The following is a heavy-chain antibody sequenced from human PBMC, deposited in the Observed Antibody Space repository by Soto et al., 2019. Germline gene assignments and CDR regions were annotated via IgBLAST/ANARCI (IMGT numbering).Heavy chain of an antibody. CDR1: GFTFSSFA. V-gene: IGHV3-23*01. CDR2: ISGSGGST. Sequence: EMQLLESGGGLVQPGGSLRLSCAASGFTFSSFAMSWVGQAPGKGLDWVSAISGSGGSTYSADSVKGRFTISRDNSKNTLCLQMSRLRAEHTVVYYFSSWCSAGKGSPPDFWGQRPLVNVTS. CDR3: SSWCSAGKGSPPDF. J-gene: IGHJ4*02. D-gene: IGHD6-13*01.